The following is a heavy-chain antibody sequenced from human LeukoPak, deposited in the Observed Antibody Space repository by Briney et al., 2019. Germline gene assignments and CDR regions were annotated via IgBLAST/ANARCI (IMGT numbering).Heavy chain of an antibody. V-gene: IGHV3-74*01. CDR3: SRGTTGPTYYFDF. Sequence: GGSLRFSCPVSGFTFSSYWMHWVRHAPGKGLVWVSRINRDGSSTYYADSVKGRFTISRDNAKNTLYLQMNSLSAEDTAVYYCSRGTTGPTYYFDFWSQGTLVTVSS. D-gene: IGHD1-1*01. CDR2: INRDGSST. CDR1: GFTFSSYW. J-gene: IGHJ4*02.